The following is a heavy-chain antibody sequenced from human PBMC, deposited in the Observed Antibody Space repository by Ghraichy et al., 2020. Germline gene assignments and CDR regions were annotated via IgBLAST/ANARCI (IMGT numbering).Heavy chain of an antibody. V-gene: IGHV4-61*01. J-gene: IGHJ4*02. CDR2: ISYTGST. CDR1: GGSVGSGSYF. Sequence: SETLSLTCTVSGGSVGSGSYFWSWIRQPPGKGLEWIGYISYTGSTNYNPSLQSRVTISIGTSKNQFSLRLSSVTAADTAAYYCARARVTYYYDSSAPGAYDYWGQGTLVTVSS. D-gene: IGHD3-22*01. CDR3: ARARVTYYYDSSAPGAYDY.